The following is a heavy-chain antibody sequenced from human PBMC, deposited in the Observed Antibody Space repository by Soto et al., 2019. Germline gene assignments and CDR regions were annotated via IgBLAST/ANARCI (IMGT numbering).Heavy chain of an antibody. CDR1: GGSFSGYY. CDR3: ARDKITGLFDY. J-gene: IGHJ4*02. D-gene: IGHD2-8*02. V-gene: IGHV4-34*01. Sequence: PSETLSLTCAVYGGSFSGYYWTWIRQPPGTGLEWIGEINHSGSTNYNPSLKSRVTISVDTSKNQFSLKLTSVTAADTAVYYCARDKITGLFDYWGQGTLVHVSS. CDR2: INHSGST.